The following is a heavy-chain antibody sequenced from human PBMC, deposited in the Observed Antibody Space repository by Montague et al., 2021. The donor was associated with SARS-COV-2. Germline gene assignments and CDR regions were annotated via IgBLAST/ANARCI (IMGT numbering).Heavy chain of an antibody. CDR1: GTSFSGYY. Sequence: SETLSLTCAVHGTSFSGYYWNWIRQPPGKGLEWIGEINHGGSTKYSPSLKSRLTMSADTSKNQFSLKLTSVAAAGTAVYYCARLRDGVVPSPILGVGPYYSYYYMDVWGRGTTVTVSS. D-gene: IGHD3-10*01. J-gene: IGHJ6*03. CDR3: ARLRDGVVPSPILGVGPYYSYYYMDV. V-gene: IGHV4-34*01. CDR2: INHGGST.